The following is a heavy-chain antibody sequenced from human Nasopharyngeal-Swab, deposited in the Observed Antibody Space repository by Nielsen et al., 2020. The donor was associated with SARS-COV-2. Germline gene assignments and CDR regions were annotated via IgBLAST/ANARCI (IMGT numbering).Heavy chain of an antibody. CDR2: IQSKSAGGAT. CDR1: GFTFRNYA. CDR3: TRHQGRRFFDY. J-gene: IGHJ4*02. V-gene: IGHV3-15*01. Sequence: GGSLRLSCTASGFTFRNYALSWVRQAPGKGLEWVGRIQSKSAGGATDYAEPVKGRFTISRDDSKNTVYLQMNSLKTEDTAVYYCTRHQGRRFFDYWGQGTLVTVSS.